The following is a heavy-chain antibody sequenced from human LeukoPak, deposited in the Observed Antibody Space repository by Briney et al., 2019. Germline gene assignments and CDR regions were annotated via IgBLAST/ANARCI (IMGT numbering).Heavy chain of an antibody. D-gene: IGHD3-3*01. CDR2: ITTYNGNT. V-gene: IGHV1-18*01. Sequence: ASVKVSCKASGYTFRDFGISWVRQAPGHGLEWMGWITTYNGNTNYIQKLQGRVTMTTDTSTSTAYMELRSLRSDDTAVYYCARGPYYDSWSGAGYWGQGTLVTVSS. J-gene: IGHJ4*02. CDR1: GYTFRDFG. CDR3: ARGPYYDSWSGAGY.